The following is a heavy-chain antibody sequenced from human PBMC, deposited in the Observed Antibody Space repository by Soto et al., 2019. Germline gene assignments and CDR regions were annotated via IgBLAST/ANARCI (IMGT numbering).Heavy chain of an antibody. CDR3: ARVERGTATTVVDAFDI. CDR2: MSHSGGT. D-gene: IGHD1-1*01. J-gene: IGHJ3*02. V-gene: IGHV4-34*01. Sequence: PSETLSLTCAVFGGSVKSGNFYWSWIRQPPGKGLEWIGEMSHSGGTHFNPSLKSRVTISVDTSKNQFSLKMSSVTAADTALYYCARVERGTATTVVDAFDIWGPGTMVTVSS. CDR1: GGSVKSGNFY.